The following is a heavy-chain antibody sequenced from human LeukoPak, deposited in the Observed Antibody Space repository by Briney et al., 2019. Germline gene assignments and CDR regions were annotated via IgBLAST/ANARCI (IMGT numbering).Heavy chain of an antibody. CDR3: ARAPRWLQSYFDY. CDR2: IYPGDSDT. Sequence: GESLKISCKGSGYSFTSYWIGWVRQMPGKGLEWMEIIYPGDSDTRYSPSFQGQVTISADKSISTAYLQWSSLKASDTAMYYCARAPRWLQSYFDYWGQGTLVTVSS. CDR1: GYSFTSYW. J-gene: IGHJ4*02. D-gene: IGHD5-12*01. V-gene: IGHV5-51*01.